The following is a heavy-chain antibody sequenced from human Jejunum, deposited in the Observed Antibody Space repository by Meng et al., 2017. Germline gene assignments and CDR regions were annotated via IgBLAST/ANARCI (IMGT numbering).Heavy chain of an antibody. J-gene: IGHJ3*01. V-gene: IGHV3-23*01. CDR3: AKDPSGDYLGAFDF. Sequence: GGSLRLSCVGSGLTFSRYAMIWIRQAPGKGLEWVSSITGDGGGKHYAESVRGRFFTSRDNFKNTLYLQMNSLRDEDTAVYYCAKDPSGDYLGAFDFWGQGTMVTVSS. CDR1: GLTFSRYA. CDR2: ITGDGGGK. D-gene: IGHD4-17*01.